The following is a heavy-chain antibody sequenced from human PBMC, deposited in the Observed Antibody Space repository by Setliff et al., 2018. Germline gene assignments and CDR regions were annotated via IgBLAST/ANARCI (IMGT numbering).Heavy chain of an antibody. CDR1: GYTFTGYY. CDR3: ARDRQGSGESRGDY. CDR2: INPNSGGT. D-gene: IGHD3-10*01. V-gene: IGHV1-2*02. Sequence: ASVKVSCKASGYTFTGYYMHWVRQAPGQGLEWMGWINPNSGGTNYAQTFQGRVTMTRDTSISTAYMELSRLRSDDTAVYYCARDRQGSGESRGDYWGQGTLVTVSS. J-gene: IGHJ4*02.